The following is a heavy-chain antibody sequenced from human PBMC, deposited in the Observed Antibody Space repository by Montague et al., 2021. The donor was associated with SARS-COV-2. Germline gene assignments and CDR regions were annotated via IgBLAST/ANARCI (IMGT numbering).Heavy chain of an antibody. CDR2: IFYSGTT. CDR3: ARHVTFGGVVVALDY. Sequence: SETLSLTCTVSGASISSSENSWGWIRQSPGKGLEWFGSIFYSGTTYFNPSLRSRVAISVDTSKNQFSLKMTSVTAADTAVYYCARHVTFGGVVVALDYWGQGHLVSVSS. CDR1: GASISSSENS. V-gene: IGHV4-39*01. J-gene: IGHJ4*02. D-gene: IGHD3-16*02.